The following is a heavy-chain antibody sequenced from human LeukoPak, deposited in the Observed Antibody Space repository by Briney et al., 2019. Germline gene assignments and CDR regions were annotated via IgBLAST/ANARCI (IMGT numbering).Heavy chain of an antibody. CDR1: GGSFSGYY. CDR2: INHSGST. CDR3: ASSEYSPLDY. Sequence: PSQTLSLTCAVYGGSFSGYYWSWIRQPPGKGLEWIGEINHSGSTNYNPSLKSRVTISVDTSKNQFSLKLSSVTAADTAVYYCASSEYSPLDYWGQGTLVTVSS. D-gene: IGHD2-15*01. V-gene: IGHV4-34*01. J-gene: IGHJ4*02.